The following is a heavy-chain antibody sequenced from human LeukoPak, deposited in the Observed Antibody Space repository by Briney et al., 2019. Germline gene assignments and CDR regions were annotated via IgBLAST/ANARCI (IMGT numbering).Heavy chain of an antibody. D-gene: IGHD1-26*01. CDR3: ARDVMGATAWDY. V-gene: IGHV1-8*01. J-gene: IGHJ4*02. Sequence: GASVKVSCKASGYTFTSYDFNWVRQATGQRPEWMGWMSPNSGDTGYAQKFQDRVTMTRNTSISTAYMELSSLRSDDTAVYYCARDVMGATAWDYWDQGTLVTVSS. CDR1: GYTFTSYD. CDR2: MSPNSGDT.